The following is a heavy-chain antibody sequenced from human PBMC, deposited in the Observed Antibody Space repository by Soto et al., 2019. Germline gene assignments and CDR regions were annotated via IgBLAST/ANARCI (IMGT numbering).Heavy chain of an antibody. J-gene: IGHJ3*02. CDR1: GFTFSSYA. CDR3: TTDYIQWLVLFGVNAFDI. Sequence: PGGSLRLSCAASGFTFSSYAMSWVRQAPGKGLEWVSVIYSGGSTYYADSVKGRFTISRHNSKNTLYLQMNSLKTEDTAVYYCTTDYIQWLVLFGVNAFDIWGQGTMVTVSS. CDR2: IYSGGST. D-gene: IGHD6-19*01. V-gene: IGHV3-23*03.